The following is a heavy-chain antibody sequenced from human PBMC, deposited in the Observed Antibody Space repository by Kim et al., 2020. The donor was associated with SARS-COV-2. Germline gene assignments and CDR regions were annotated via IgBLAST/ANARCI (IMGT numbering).Heavy chain of an antibody. D-gene: IGHD3-3*01. Sequence: ASVKVSCKASGYTFTGYYMHWVRQAPGQGLEWMGWINPNSGGTNYAQKFQGRVTMTRDTSISTAYMELSRLRSDDTAVYYCARGVEYYDFWSGYYTGSHFDYWGQGTLVTVSA. J-gene: IGHJ4*02. CDR1: GYTFTGYY. CDR3: ARGVEYYDFWSGYYTGSHFDY. V-gene: IGHV1-2*02. CDR2: INPNSGGT.